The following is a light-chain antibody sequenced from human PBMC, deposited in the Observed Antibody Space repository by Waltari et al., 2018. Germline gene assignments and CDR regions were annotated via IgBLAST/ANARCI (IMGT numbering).Light chain of an antibody. CDR1: SRDVGGYNY. CDR2: DVN. CDR3: CSYAGTSSFT. V-gene: IGLV2-11*01. J-gene: IGLJ2*01. Sequence: QSALTQPRSVSGSPGQSVSISCTGTSRDVGGYNYVSWYRQHPGNAPTVIIFDVNKRPSGVPDRFSGSNVCKTASLPISGLQAEDAADYYCCSYAGTSSFTFGGGTQRTVL.